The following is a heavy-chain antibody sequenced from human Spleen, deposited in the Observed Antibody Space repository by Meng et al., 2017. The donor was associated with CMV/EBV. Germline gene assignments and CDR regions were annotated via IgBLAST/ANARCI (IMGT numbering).Heavy chain of an antibody. CDR2: IYYSGST. J-gene: IGHJ4*02. CDR1: GGSFSGYY. V-gene: IGHV4-34*01. CDR3: ARGAWLVSSFDY. Sequence: QVQLQQWGAGLLKPSETLSLTCAVYGGSFSGYYWSWIRQPPGKGLEWIGSIYYSGSTYYNPSLKSRVTISVDTSKNQFSLKLSSVTAADTAVYYCARGAWLVSSFDYWGQGTLVTVSS. D-gene: IGHD3-22*01.